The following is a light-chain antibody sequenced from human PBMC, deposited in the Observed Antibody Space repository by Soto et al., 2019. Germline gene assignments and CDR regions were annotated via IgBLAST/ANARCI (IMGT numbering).Light chain of an antibody. V-gene: IGKV3-20*01. J-gene: IGKJ5*01. CDR1: QSVSSSY. CDR3: QQYGSSPTIT. Sequence: VSAQSPRTLSLSPGERATLSCRGSQSVSSSYLAWYQQKPGQAPRLLIYGASSSATGIPDRFSGSGSGTDFTLPISRLETQDFAVYYCQQYGSSPTITFGHGTRLEIK. CDR2: GAS.